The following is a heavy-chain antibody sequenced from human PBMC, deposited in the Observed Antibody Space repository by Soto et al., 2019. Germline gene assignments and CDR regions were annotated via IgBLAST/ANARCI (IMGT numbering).Heavy chain of an antibody. CDR1: GFTFSSYA. D-gene: IGHD6-19*01. Sequence: LSLSCAASGFTFSSYAMSWVRQAPGKGLEWVSAISGSGGSTYYADSVKGRFTISRDNSKNTLYLQMNSLRAEDTAVYYCAKGISVAGTIDYWGQGNLVTVSS. V-gene: IGHV3-23*01. CDR3: AKGISVAGTIDY. J-gene: IGHJ4*02. CDR2: ISGSGGST.